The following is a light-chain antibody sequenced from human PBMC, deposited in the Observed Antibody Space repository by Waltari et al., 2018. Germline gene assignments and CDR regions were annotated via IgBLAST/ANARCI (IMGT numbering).Light chain of an antibody. CDR1: SSNIGSNT. Sequence: QSVLTQPPSASGTPGQRVTISCSGSSSNIGSNTVNWYQQLPGTAPKLLTYMNNPRPSGVPDRFPGSKSGTSASLAISGLQSEDEADDYWAAWDDSLNGWVFGGGTKLTVL. CDR2: MNN. J-gene: IGLJ3*02. V-gene: IGLV1-44*01. CDR3: AAWDDSLNGWV.